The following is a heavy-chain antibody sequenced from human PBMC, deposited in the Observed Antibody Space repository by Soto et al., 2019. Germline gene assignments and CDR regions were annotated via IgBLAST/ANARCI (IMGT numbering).Heavy chain of an antibody. V-gene: IGHV1-69*01. CDR2: IIPIFGTA. CDR3: ASGGPIFGVFIKGEGNYYGMDV. D-gene: IGHD3-3*01. CDR1: GGTFSRYA. J-gene: IGHJ6*02. Sequence: QVQLVQSGAEVKKPGSSVKVSCKASGGTFSRYAISWVRQAPGQGLEWMGGIIPIFGTANYAQKFQARVTITADESTSTAYMDLSSLRSEAPAVYYCASGGPIFGVFIKGEGNYYGMDVWGQGTTVTGSS.